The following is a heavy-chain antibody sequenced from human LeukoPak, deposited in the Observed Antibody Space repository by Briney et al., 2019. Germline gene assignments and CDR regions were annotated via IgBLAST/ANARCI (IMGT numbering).Heavy chain of an antibody. CDR3: AREALPGYDLDY. Sequence: PSETLSHTCTVSGGSISSYYWSWIRQPPGKGLEWIGYIYYSGSTNYNPSLKSRVTISVDTSKNQFSLKLSSVTAADTAVYYCAREALPGYDLDYWGQGTLVTVSS. J-gene: IGHJ4*02. CDR2: IYYSGST. V-gene: IGHV4-59*01. CDR1: GGSISSYY. D-gene: IGHD2-2*01.